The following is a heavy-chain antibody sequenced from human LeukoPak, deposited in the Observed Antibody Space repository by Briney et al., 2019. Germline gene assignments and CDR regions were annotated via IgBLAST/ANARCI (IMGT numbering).Heavy chain of an antibody. CDR3: AKDRAGWYDSSGYPTGPDY. CDR1: GFTFSSYG. V-gene: IGHV3-30*02. Sequence: PGGSLRLSCAASGFTFSSYGMHWVRQPPGKGLEWVAFIRYDGSNKYYADSVKGRFTISRDNSKNTLYLQMNSLRAEDTAVYYCAKDRAGWYDSSGYPTGPDYWGQGTLVTVSS. CDR2: IRYDGSNK. J-gene: IGHJ4*02. D-gene: IGHD3-22*01.